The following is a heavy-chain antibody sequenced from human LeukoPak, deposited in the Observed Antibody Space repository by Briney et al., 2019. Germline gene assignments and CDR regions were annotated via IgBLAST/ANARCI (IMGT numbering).Heavy chain of an antibody. CDR2: INHGGST. Sequence: SETLSLTCAVYGGSFSGYYWSWIRQPPGKGLEWIGEINHGGSTNYNPSLKSRVTISVDTSKNQFSLKLSSVTAADTAVYYCARRPYGSGSYLNYWGQGTLVTVSS. CDR3: ARRPYGSGSYLNY. D-gene: IGHD3-10*01. J-gene: IGHJ4*02. CDR1: GGSFSGYY. V-gene: IGHV4-34*01.